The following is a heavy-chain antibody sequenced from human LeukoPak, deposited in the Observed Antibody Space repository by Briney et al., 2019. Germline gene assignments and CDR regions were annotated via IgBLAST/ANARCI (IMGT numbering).Heavy chain of an antibody. V-gene: IGHV3-23*01. Sequence: AGGSLRLSCAASGFTFSSYAMSWVRQAPGKGLEWVSAISGSGGSTYYADSVKGRFTISRDNSKNTLYLQMNSLRAEDTAVYYCTTGGIAAATLTDFDYWGQGTLVTVSS. CDR2: ISGSGGST. D-gene: IGHD6-13*01. CDR3: TTGGIAAATLTDFDY. J-gene: IGHJ4*02. CDR1: GFTFSSYA.